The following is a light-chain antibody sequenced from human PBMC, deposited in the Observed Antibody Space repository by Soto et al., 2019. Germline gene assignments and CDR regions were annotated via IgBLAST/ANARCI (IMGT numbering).Light chain of an antibody. J-gene: IGKJ4*01. V-gene: IGKV1-27*01. CDR1: QGISSY. CDR3: QKYNSAPLT. CDR2: AAS. Sequence: DIQMTQSPSSLSASVGDTVTITCRASQGISSYLAWYQQKPGKVPKLLIYAASTLQSGVPSRFSGSASGTDFTLTISSLQPEDVGPYYCQKYNSAPLTFGGGTKVEIK.